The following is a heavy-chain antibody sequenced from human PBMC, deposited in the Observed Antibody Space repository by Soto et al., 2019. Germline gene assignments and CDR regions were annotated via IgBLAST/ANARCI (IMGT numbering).Heavy chain of an antibody. CDR2: IIPIFGTA. J-gene: IGHJ5*02. V-gene: IGHV1-69*06. D-gene: IGHD1-26*01. Sequence: QVQLVQSGAEVKKPGSSVKVSCKASGGTFSSYAISWVRQAPGQGLEWMGGIIPIFGTANYAQKFQGRVTMTADKSTSTAYMELSRLRSEATAVYYCARDRVYEDGGSSGGTWGQGTLVTVSS. CDR3: ARDRVYEDGGSSGGT. CDR1: GGTFSSYA.